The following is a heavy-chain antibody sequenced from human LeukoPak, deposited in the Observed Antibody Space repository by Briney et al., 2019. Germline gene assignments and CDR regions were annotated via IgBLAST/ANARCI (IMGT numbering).Heavy chain of an antibody. J-gene: IGHJ4*02. D-gene: IGHD6-19*01. V-gene: IGHV4-39*01. CDR2: IYYSGST. Sequence: SETLSLTCTVSGGSISSSSYYWGWIRQPPGKGLEWIGSIYYSGSTYYNPSLKSRVTISVDTSKNQFSLKLSSVTAADTAVYYCARHDGDGWYCVHYWGRGTLVTVS. CDR1: GGSISSSSYY. CDR3: ARHDGDGWYCVHY.